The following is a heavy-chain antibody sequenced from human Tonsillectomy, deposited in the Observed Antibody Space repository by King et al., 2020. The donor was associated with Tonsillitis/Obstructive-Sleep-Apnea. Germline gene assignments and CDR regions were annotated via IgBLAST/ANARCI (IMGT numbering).Heavy chain of an antibody. Sequence: VQLVESGGGLVQPGGSLRLSCAASGLTFSSYEMNWVRQAPGKGLEWVSYISSGGTTIYYADSVKGRFTISRDNAKNSLYLQMNSLRAEDTAVYYCAGLGATTVAFDIWGQGTMVTVSS. J-gene: IGHJ3*02. V-gene: IGHV3-48*03. D-gene: IGHD1-26*01. CDR1: GLTFSSYE. CDR2: ISSGGTTI. CDR3: AGLGATTVAFDI.